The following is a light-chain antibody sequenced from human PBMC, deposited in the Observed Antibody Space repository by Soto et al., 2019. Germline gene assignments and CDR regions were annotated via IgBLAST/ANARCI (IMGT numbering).Light chain of an antibody. CDR2: EVS. V-gene: IGLV2-14*02. CDR3: VSFTTSRSYV. J-gene: IGLJ1*01. CDR1: SSDIGTYNL. Sequence: QSALTQPASVSGSPGQSITISCTGFSSDIGTYNLVSWYQQHPGKAPKLMIYEVSKRPSGVSNRFSGSKSGNTASLTISGLQAEDEADYYCVSFTTSRSYVFGTGTKLTVL.